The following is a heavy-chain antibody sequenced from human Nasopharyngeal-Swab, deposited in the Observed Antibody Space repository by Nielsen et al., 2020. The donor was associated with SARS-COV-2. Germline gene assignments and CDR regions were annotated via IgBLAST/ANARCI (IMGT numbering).Heavy chain of an antibody. CDR2: IHRSGRT. D-gene: IGHD5-12*01. V-gene: IGHV4-39*01. Sequence: SDTLSLTFTVFGGSISSSSYSWCWIRQPPGKGLEWIGNIHRSGRTDYNPSLNSRVTISVDTSTNQFSLKLSSVTAADTSVYYCASIVTTNTLGYYFSSWGQGTLVTVSS. CDR1: GGSISSSSYS. CDR3: ASIVTTNTLGYYFSS. J-gene: IGHJ4*02.